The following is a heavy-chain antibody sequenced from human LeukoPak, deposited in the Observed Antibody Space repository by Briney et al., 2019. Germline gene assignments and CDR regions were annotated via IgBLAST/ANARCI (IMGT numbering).Heavy chain of an antibody. CDR2: ISGSGGST. D-gene: IGHD3-22*01. Sequence: GGSLRLSCAASGCTFSSYAMSWVRQAPGKGLEWVSAISGSGGSTYYADSVKGRFTISRDNSKNTLYLQMNSLRAEDTAVYYCAKDQRAWLLNYGFDYWGQGTLVTVSS. CDR1: GCTFSSYA. J-gene: IGHJ4*02. V-gene: IGHV3-23*01. CDR3: AKDQRAWLLNYGFDY.